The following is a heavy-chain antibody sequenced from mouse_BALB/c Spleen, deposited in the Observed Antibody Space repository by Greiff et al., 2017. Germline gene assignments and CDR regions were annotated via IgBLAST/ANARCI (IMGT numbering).Heavy chain of an antibody. J-gene: IGHJ4*01. CDR1: GFTFSSYA. CDR3: ARGGEY. V-gene: IGHV5-6-5*01. Sequence: EVQRVESGGGLVKPGGSLKLSCAASGFTFSSYAMSWVRQTPEKRLEWVASISSGGSTYYPDGVKGRFTISRDNARNILYLQMSSLRSEDTAMYYCARGGEYWGQGTSVTVSS. CDR2: ISSGGST.